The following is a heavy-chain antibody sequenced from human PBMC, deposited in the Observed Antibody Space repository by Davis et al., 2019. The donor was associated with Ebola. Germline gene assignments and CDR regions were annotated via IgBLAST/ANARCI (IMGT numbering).Heavy chain of an antibody. J-gene: IGHJ4*02. CDR1: GGSFSDHY. V-gene: IGHV4-34*01. D-gene: IGHD1-26*01. CDR3: ARHVYSGSSETDY. CDR2: INPSGST. Sequence: MPSETLSLTCAVYGGSFSDHYWSWIRQSPEKGLDWIGEINPSGSTNYNPSLKSRVTISVDTSKNQFSLKLSSVTAADTAVYYCARHVYSGSSETDYWGQGTLVTVSS.